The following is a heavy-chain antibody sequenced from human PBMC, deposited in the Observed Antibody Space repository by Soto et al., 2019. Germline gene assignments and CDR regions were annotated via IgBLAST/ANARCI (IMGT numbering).Heavy chain of an antibody. V-gene: IGHV1-69*12. CDR1: GGTFSSYA. D-gene: IGHD6-19*01. CDR3: ARPYSSGSRSYYGMDV. CDR2: IIPIFGTA. Sequence: QVQLVQSGAEVKKPGSSVKVSCKASGGTFSSYAISWVRQAPGQGLEWMGGIIPIFGTANYAQKFQGRVTITADEFTSTAYMELSSLRSEDTAVYYCARPYSSGSRSYYGMDVWGQGTTVTVSS. J-gene: IGHJ6*02.